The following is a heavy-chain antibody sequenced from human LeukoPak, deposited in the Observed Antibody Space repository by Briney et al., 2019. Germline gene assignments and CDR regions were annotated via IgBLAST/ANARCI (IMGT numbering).Heavy chain of an antibody. CDR2: IIPIFGTA. CDR3: ARTSSVLYGFDY. CDR1: GGTFSSYA. J-gene: IGHJ4*02. V-gene: IGHV1-69*01. Sequence: GASVKVSCKASGGTFSSYAISWVRQAPGQGLEWMGGIIPIFGTANYAQKFQGRVTITADESTSTAYMELSSLRSEDTAVYYCARTSSVLYGFDYWGQGTLVIVSS. D-gene: IGHD5/OR15-5a*01.